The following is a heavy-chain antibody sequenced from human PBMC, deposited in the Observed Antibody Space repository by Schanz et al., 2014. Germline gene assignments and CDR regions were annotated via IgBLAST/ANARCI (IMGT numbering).Heavy chain of an antibody. CDR2: IHTGSGNT. CDR1: GYTFAGHA. CDR3: ASGEARVTSAGVVSVRMNV. J-gene: IGHJ6*03. D-gene: IGHD3-3*01. V-gene: IGHV1-3*04. Sequence: QVQLVQSGAEVKKPGASVKVSCQASGYTFAGHAVHWVRQAPGQGPEWVGWIHTGSGNTKYSQKFEGRVTITRDTSASIVYMELSSLRSEDTAVCFCASGEARVTSAGVVSVRMNVWGKGTTVIVSS.